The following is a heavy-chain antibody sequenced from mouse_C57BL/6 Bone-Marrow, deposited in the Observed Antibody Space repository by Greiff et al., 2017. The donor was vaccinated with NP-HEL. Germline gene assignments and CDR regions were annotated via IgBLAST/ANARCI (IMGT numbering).Heavy chain of an antibody. CDR1: GYAFSSYW. CDR3: AREGYYYGSTLDY. V-gene: IGHV1-80*01. J-gene: IGHJ2*01. Sequence: VQLQQSGAELVKPGASVKISCKASGYAFSSYWMNWVKQRPGKGLEWIGQIYPGDGDTNYNGKFKGKATLTADKSSSTAYMQLSSLTSKDSAVYFCAREGYYYGSTLDYWGQGTTLTVSS. CDR2: IYPGDGDT. D-gene: IGHD1-1*01.